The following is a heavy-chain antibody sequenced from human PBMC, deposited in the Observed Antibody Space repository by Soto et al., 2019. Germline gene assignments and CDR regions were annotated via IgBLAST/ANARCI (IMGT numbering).Heavy chain of an antibody. D-gene: IGHD3-3*01. Sequence: ASVKVSCKASGYTFTSYGISWVRQAPGQGLEWMGWISAYNGNTNYAQKLQGRVTMTTDTSTSTAYMELRSLRSDDTAVYYCARGDYDFWSGYSPAPSYFDYWGQGTLVTVSS. CDR2: ISAYNGNT. V-gene: IGHV1-18*04. CDR1: GYTFTSYG. CDR3: ARGDYDFWSGYSPAPSYFDY. J-gene: IGHJ4*02.